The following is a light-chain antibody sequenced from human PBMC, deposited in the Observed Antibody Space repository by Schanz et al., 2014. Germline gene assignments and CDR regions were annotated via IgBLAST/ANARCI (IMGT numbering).Light chain of an antibody. CDR1: TSNIGAGYD. V-gene: IGLV1-40*01. Sequence: QSVLTQPPSVSGAPGQRITISCTGSTSNIGAGYDVHWYQQLPGTAPRLLIYGNSNRPSGVPDRFSGSKSGTSASLAITGLQAEDEGDYYCCSYAARNKWVFGGGTKVTVL. CDR2: GNS. CDR3: CSYAARNKWV. J-gene: IGLJ3*02.